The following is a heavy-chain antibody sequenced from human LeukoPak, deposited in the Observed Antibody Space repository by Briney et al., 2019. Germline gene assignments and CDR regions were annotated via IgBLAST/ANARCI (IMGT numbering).Heavy chain of an antibody. V-gene: IGHV4-38-2*02. Sequence: PETRSLTCTVSGYSIGSGYGWGWIRQPPGKGREWIGSIYHSGSTYYNPSLKSRVTISVDTSKNQFSLKLSSVTAADTAVYYCARVGYGDGEYYFDYWGQGTLVTVSS. CDR3: ARVGYGDGEYYFDY. D-gene: IGHD4-17*01. CDR2: IYHSGST. CDR1: GYSIGSGYG. J-gene: IGHJ4*02.